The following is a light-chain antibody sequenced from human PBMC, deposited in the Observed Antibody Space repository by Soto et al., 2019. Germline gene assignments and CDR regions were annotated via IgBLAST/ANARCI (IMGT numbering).Light chain of an antibody. V-gene: IGKV3-11*01. CDR3: QQRSNGLT. J-gene: IGKJ4*01. Sequence: EIVLTQSPATLSLSPGERATLSCRASQSVSSNLAWYQQKPGQAPRLLMYDASNRATGIPARFSGSGSGTDFTLTISSLEPEDFAVYYCQQRSNGLTFGGGTKVEIK. CDR1: QSVSSN. CDR2: DAS.